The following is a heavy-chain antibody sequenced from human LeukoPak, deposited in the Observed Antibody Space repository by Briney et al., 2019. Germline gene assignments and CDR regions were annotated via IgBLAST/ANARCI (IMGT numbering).Heavy chain of an antibody. CDR1: GFTVSSNY. CDR2: IYSGGST. V-gene: IGHV3-53*01. J-gene: IGHJ4*02. CDR3: ARVSQQLVLKWVNFDY. Sequence: GGSLRLSCAASGFTVSSNYMSWVRQAPGKGLEWVSVIYSGGSTYYADSVKGRFTISRDNSKNTLYLQMNSLRAEDTAVYYCARVSQQLVLKWVNFDYWGQGTLVTVSS. D-gene: IGHD6-13*01.